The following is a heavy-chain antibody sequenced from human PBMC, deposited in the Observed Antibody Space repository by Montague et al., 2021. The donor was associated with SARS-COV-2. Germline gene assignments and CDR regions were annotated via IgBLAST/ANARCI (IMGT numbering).Heavy chain of an antibody. V-gene: IGHV4-39*01. CDR3: ARRGDYGGPRFDY. CDR1: GGSVISRRYY. CDR2: IYYSGNT. J-gene: IGHJ4*02. Sequence: SETLSLTCTVSGGSVISRRYYWGWIRQPPGKGLEWIVSIYYSGNTHYNPSLKSRVTISVDTSKNQFSLKLSSVTAADTAVYYCARRGDYGGPRFDYWGQGTLVSVSS. D-gene: IGHD4-23*01.